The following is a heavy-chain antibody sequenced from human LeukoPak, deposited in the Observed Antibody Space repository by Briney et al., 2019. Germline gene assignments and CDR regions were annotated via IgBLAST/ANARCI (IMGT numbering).Heavy chain of an antibody. Sequence: PSETLSLTCTVSGGSISSYYWSWIRQPAGKGLEWIGRIYTRGSTNYNPSLKSRVTMSVDTSKNQFSLKLSSVTAADTAVYYCARDRVEWLPPSSYNWFDPWGQGTLVTVSS. D-gene: IGHD3-3*01. CDR1: GGSISSYY. V-gene: IGHV4-4*07. CDR2: IYTRGST. J-gene: IGHJ5*02. CDR3: ARDRVEWLPPSSYNWFDP.